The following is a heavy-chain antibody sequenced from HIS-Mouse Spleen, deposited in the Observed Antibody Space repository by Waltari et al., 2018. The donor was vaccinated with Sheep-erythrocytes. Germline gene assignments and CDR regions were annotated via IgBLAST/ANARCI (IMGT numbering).Heavy chain of an antibody. D-gene: IGHD1-1*01. CDR2: ISYDGSNK. CDR1: GFTFSSYG. J-gene: IGHJ2*01. V-gene: IGHV3-30*18. Sequence: QVQLVESGGGVVQPGRSLRLSCAASGFTFSSYGMHWVRQAPGKGLGWLSVISYDGSNKYYADFVKGRFTISRDHSKNTLYLQMNSLRDEDTAVYYCAKVRTVNYWYFDLWGRGTLVTVSS. CDR3: AKVRTVNYWYFDL.